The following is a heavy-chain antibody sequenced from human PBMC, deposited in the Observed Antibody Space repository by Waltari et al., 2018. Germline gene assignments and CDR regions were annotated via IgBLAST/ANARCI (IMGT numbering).Heavy chain of an antibody. Sequence: QVQLVQSGAEVKKPGASVKVSCKVSGYTLTELSMHWVRQAPGKGLEWMGGFEPEDWETNYAQKFQGRVTMTEDTSTDTAYLELSSLRSEDTAVYYCATDPVAAAADYYYGMDVWGQGTTVTVSS. J-gene: IGHJ6*02. D-gene: IGHD6-13*01. CDR2: FEPEDWET. V-gene: IGHV1-24*01. CDR3: ATDPVAAAADYYYGMDV. CDR1: GYTLTELS.